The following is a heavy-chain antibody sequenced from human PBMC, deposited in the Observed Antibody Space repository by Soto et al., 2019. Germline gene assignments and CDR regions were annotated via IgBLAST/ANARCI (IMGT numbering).Heavy chain of an antibody. CDR2: IWDDGSNK. D-gene: IGHD1-26*01. CDR1: GFTFSSYG. V-gene: IGHV3-33*01. Sequence: QVQLVESGGGVVQPGRSLRLSCAASGFTFSSYGMHWVRQAPGKGLAWVAVIWDDGSNKYYADSVKGRFTISRDNSKNTLYLQMNSLRAEDTAVYYCARDSIVGATQYYFDYWGQGTLVTVSS. J-gene: IGHJ4*02. CDR3: ARDSIVGATQYYFDY.